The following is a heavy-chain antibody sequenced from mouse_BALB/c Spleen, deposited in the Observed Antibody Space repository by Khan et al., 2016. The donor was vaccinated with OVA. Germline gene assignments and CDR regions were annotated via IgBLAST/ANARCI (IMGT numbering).Heavy chain of an antibody. Sequence: EVELVESGGDLVKPGGSLNLSCEASGFTFSSYGMSWLRQTPDKRLEWVATISNGGSYTYYPDSVKGRLTMSRDNAQNTLYLKMSSLKSEDTAMYYCARHRFTTPTAWFAYWGQGTLVTVSA. D-gene: IGHD1-1*01. CDR3: ARHRFTTPTAWFAY. J-gene: IGHJ3*01. CDR2: ISNGGSYT. V-gene: IGHV5-6*01. CDR1: GFTFSSYG.